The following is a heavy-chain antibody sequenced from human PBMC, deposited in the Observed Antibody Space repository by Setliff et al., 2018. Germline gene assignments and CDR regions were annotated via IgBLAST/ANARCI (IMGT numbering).Heavy chain of an antibody. D-gene: IGHD3-22*01. Sequence: SETLSLTCTVSGGSISSSSYYWGWIRQPPGKGLEWIGSIHYSGSTYYNPSLKSRVTIFVDTSKNQFSLKLSSVTAADTAVYYCARRDSTGFYGYSFDFWGQGTLVTVSS. CDR3: ARRDSTGFYGYSFDF. CDR1: GGSISSSSYY. V-gene: IGHV4-39*01. J-gene: IGHJ4*02. CDR2: IHYSGST.